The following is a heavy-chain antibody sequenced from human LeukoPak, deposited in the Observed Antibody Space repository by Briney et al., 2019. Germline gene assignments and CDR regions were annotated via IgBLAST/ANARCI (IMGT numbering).Heavy chain of an antibody. D-gene: IGHD4-17*01. CDR2: INHSGST. V-gene: IGHV4-34*01. J-gene: IGHJ3*02. CDR1: GGSFSGYY. CDR3: VGSMTTVTQGDAFDI. Sequence: PSGTLSLTCAVYGGSFSGYYWSWIRQPPGKGLEWIGEINHSGSTNYNPSLKSRVTISVDTSKNQFSLKLSSVTAADTAVYYCVGSMTTVTQGDAFDIWGQGTMVTVSS.